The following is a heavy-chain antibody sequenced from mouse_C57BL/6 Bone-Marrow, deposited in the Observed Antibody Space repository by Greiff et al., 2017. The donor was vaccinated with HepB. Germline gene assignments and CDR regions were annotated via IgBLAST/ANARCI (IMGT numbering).Heavy chain of an antibody. V-gene: IGHV1-47*01. CDR3: ARWGDYDGGSYFDY. Sequence: QVHVKQSGAELVKPGASVKMSCKASGYTFTTYPIEWMKQNHGKSLEWIGNFHPYNDDTKYNEKFKGKATLTVEKSSSTVYLELSRLTSDDSAVYYCARWGDYDGGSYFDYWGQGTTLTVSS. CDR2: FHPYNDDT. D-gene: IGHD2-4*01. J-gene: IGHJ2*01. CDR1: GYTFTTYP.